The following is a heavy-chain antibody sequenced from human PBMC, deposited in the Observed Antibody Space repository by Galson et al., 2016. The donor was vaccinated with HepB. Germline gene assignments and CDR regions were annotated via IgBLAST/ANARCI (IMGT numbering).Heavy chain of an antibody. D-gene: IGHD2-21*02. J-gene: IGHJ6*02. V-gene: IGHV3-21*01. Sequence: SLRLSCAASGLTFTTYWMSWVRQAPGKGLEWVSSISSGSTYIYYADSVKGRFTISRDNANNSVFLQMNSLRAEDTAVYYCAREEGHIVLVTDGTLMMDVWGQGTTVTVSS. CDR3: AREEGHIVLVTDGTLMMDV. CDR1: GLTFTTYW. CDR2: ISSGSTYI.